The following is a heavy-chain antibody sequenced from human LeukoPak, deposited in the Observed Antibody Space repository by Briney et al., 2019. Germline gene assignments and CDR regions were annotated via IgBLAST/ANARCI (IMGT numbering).Heavy chain of an antibody. CDR1: EFTFSSYW. J-gene: IGHJ4*02. V-gene: IGHV3-74*01. CDR3: ARARDLYDSSGYSFDY. Sequence: GGSLRLSCAASEFTFSSYWMHWVRQAPGKGLVWVSRISGDGRSTSYADSVKGRFTISRDNARNTMYLQMNSLRAEDTAVYYCARARDLYDSSGYSFDYWGQGILVTVSS. CDR2: ISGDGRST. D-gene: IGHD3-22*01.